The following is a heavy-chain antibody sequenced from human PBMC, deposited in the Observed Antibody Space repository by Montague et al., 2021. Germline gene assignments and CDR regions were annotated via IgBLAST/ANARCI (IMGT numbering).Heavy chain of an antibody. CDR2: IYDSGTT. Sequence: SETLSLTCTVNGGSISEFYWSWIRQSPEKGLEWIGYIYDSGTTNYNPSLKSRVTISADTSMNQFSLNLRSVTAADTAVYFCARRLGIRAAFDYWGQGTMVTVSS. D-gene: IGHD7-27*01. V-gene: IGHV4-59*08. CDR3: ARRLGIRAAFDY. CDR1: GGSISEFY. J-gene: IGHJ4*02.